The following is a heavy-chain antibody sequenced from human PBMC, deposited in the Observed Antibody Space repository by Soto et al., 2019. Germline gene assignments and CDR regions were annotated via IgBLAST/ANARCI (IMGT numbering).Heavy chain of an antibody. V-gene: IGHV3-23*01. J-gene: IGHJ4*02. CDR1: GFTFSSYA. CDR2: ISGSGGST. CDR3: ANRLGDLLGGSGGY. Sequence: EVQLLESGGGLVQPGGSLRLSCAASGFTFSSYAMSWVRQAPGKGLEWVSAISGSGGSTYYADSVKGRFTISRDNSKNTLYLQMNSLRAEDTAVYYCANRLGDLLGGSGGYWGQGTLVTVSS. D-gene: IGHD3-16*01.